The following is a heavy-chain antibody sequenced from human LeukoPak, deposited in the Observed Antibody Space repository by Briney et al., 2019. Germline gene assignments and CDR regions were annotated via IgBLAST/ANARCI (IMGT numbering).Heavy chain of an antibody. CDR3: AREDGEMPAIAIDN. V-gene: IGHV3-7*01. CDR2: IKEDGSKK. J-gene: IGHJ4*02. D-gene: IGHD3-10*01. Sequence: GGSLRLSCAASGFTFSSYWMSWVRQAPGKGLDWVANIKEDGSKKYYVDSVKGRFTIFRDTAKNSLFLQMNSLRVEDTAVYYCAREDGEMPAIAIDNWGQGTLVTVSS. CDR1: GFTFSSYW.